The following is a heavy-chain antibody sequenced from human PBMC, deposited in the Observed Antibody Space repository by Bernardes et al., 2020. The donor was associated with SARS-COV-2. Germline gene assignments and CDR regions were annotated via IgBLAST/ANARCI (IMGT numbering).Heavy chain of an antibody. CDR1: GYSFTSYW. D-gene: IGHD2-2*01. V-gene: IGHV5-51*01. Sequence: GESLKISCKGSGYSFTSYWIGWVRQMPGKGLEWMGIIYPGDSDTRYSPSFQGQVTISADKSISTAYLQWSSLKASDTAMYYCAILPRAYCSSTSCYFVYFQHWGQGTLVTVSS. CDR2: IYPGDSDT. CDR3: AILPRAYCSSTSCYFVYFQH. J-gene: IGHJ1*01.